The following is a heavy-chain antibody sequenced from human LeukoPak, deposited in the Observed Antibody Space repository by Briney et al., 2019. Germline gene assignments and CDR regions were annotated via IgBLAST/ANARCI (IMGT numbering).Heavy chain of an antibody. CDR2: ISSSGDDT. V-gene: IGHV3-23*01. D-gene: IGHD4-23*01. Sequence: GSLRLSFAASGFTFISSAMSWVRQAPGKGLEWVSGISSSGDDTAYSDSVKGRFTISRDNSKNTLYLQMNSLRAEDTAIYYCAKKNSGLYPFDFWGQGTLVTVSS. CDR3: AKKNSGLYPFDF. J-gene: IGHJ4*02. CDR1: GFTFISSA.